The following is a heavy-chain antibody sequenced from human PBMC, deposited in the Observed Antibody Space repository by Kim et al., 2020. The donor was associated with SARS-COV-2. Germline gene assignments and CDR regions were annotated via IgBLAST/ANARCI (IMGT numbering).Heavy chain of an antibody. Sequence: GGSLRLSCAASGFTFSSYSMNWVRQAPGKGLEWVSSISSSSSYIYYADSVKGRFTISRDNAKNSLYLQMNSLRAEDTAVYYCARDGPSSTYVRDAFDIWGQGTMVTVSS. J-gene: IGHJ3*02. CDR3: ARDGPSSTYVRDAFDI. CDR1: GFTFSSYS. V-gene: IGHV3-21*01. CDR2: ISSSSSYI. D-gene: IGHD3-16*01.